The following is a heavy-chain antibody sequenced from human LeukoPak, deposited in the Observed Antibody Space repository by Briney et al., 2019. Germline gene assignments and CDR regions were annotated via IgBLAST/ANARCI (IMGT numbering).Heavy chain of an antibody. CDR1: GGTFSSYA. CDR3: ARGPDSGSYLNYYYGMDV. CDR2: ISAYNGNT. V-gene: IGHV1-18*01. J-gene: IGHJ6*02. Sequence: GASVKVSCKASGGTFSSYAISWVRQAPGQGLEWMGWISAYNGNTNYAQKLQGRVTMTTDTSTSTAYMELRSLRSDDTAVYYCARGPDSGSYLNYYYGMDVWGQGTTVTVS. D-gene: IGHD1-26*01.